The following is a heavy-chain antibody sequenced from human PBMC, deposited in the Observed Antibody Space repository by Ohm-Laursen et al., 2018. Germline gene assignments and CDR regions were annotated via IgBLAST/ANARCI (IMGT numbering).Heavy chain of an antibody. V-gene: IGHV4-59*07. CDR1: GGSISSYY. J-gene: IGHJ4*02. CDR2: IFYSGRT. Sequence: SDTLSLTCTVSGGSISSYYWSWIRQPPGKGLEWIGYIFYSGRTNYNPSLKSRVTISVDTSKNQFSLRLSSVTAADTAVYYCARGRWIQDVGSTANDYWGQGTLVTVSS. CDR3: ARGRWIQDVGSTANDY. D-gene: IGHD5-18*01.